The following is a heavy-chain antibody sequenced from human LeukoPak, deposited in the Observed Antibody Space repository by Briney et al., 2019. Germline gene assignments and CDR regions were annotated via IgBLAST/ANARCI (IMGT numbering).Heavy chain of an antibody. V-gene: IGHV3-7*01. CDR3: ARDLSGVTGYTYGRGIDY. CDR1: GFTFSSYG. CDR2: IKKDGSEK. J-gene: IGHJ4*02. D-gene: IGHD5-18*01. Sequence: PGGSLRLSCAASGFTFSSYGMHWVRQAPGKGLEWVANIKKDGSEKYYVDSVKGRFTISRDNAKTSLYLQMNSQRAEDTAVYYCARDLSGVTGYTYGRGIDYWGQGTLVTVSS.